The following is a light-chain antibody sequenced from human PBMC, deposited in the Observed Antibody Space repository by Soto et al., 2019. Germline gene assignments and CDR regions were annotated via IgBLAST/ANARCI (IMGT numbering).Light chain of an antibody. CDR3: QQYSFLPRT. CDR2: GAS. J-gene: IGKJ1*01. Sequence: EIFVTQSPGTLSLSRWERATLSWWASQNVLSNYLAWYQQKPGQAPRLLIYGASTRATGIPDRFGGSGSGTDFTLTISRLEPEDFAVYYCQQYSFLPRTFGQGTKVDIK. V-gene: IGKV3-20*01. CDR1: QNVLSNY.